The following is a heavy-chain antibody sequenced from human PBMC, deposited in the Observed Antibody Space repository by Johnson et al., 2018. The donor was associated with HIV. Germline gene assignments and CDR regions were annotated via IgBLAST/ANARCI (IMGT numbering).Heavy chain of an antibody. CDR3: ASPYSYGLDDAFDI. J-gene: IGHJ3*02. CDR2: ISSSGDTT. V-gene: IGHV3-11*01. D-gene: IGHD5-18*01. CDR1: GFSVSNNY. Sequence: VQLVESGGGLIQPGGSLRLSCGASGFSVSNNYMNWVRQAPGKGLEWISYISSSGDTTYYADSVKGRFTISRDAAENSLYLQMNSLRVEDTAVYYCASPYSYGLDDAFDIWGQGTMVTVSS.